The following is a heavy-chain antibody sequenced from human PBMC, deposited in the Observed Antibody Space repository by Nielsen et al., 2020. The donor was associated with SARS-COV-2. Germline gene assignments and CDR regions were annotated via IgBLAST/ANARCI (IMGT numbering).Heavy chain of an antibody. V-gene: IGHV3-9*01. CDR3: AKDRDSGSWHSTNYYYYGMDV. CDR2: ISWNSGSI. J-gene: IGHJ6*02. CDR1: GFTFDNYD. Sequence: GGSLRLSCTASGFTFDNYDMHWVRQAPGKGLEWVSGISWNSGSIGYADSVKGRFTISRDNAKNSLYLQMNSLRAEDTALYYCAKDRDSGSWHSTNYYYYGMDVWGQGTTVTVSS. D-gene: IGHD6-13*01.